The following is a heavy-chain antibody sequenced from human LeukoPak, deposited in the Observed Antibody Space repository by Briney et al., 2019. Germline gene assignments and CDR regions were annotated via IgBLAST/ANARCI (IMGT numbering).Heavy chain of an antibody. CDR2: INHSGST. CDR3: ASRGCSSTSCYERGHWFGP. Sequence: SETLSLTCAVYGGSFSGYYWSWIRQPPGKGLEWIGEINHSGSTNYNPSLKSRVTISVDTSKNQFSLKLSSVTAADTAVYYCASRGCSSTSCYERGHWFGPWGQGTLVTVSS. J-gene: IGHJ5*02. V-gene: IGHV4-34*01. D-gene: IGHD2-2*01. CDR1: GGSFSGYY.